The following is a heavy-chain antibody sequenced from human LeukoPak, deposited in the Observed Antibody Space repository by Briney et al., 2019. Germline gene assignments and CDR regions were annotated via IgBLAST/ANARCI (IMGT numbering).Heavy chain of an antibody. Sequence: ASVKVSCKASGGTFSSYAISWVRQAPGQGLEWMGGIIPIFGTANYAQKFQGRVTITADESTSTAYMELSSLRSEDTDVYYCARESRGTVTKGVYWYFDLWGRGTLVTVSS. CDR2: IIPIFGTA. CDR1: GGTFSSYA. J-gene: IGHJ2*01. D-gene: IGHD4-17*01. V-gene: IGHV1-69*13. CDR3: ARESRGTVTKGVYWYFDL.